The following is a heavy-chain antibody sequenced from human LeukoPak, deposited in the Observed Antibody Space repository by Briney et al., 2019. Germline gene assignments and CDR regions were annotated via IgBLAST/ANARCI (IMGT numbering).Heavy chain of an antibody. J-gene: IGHJ2*01. CDR2: IKQDGSEK. Sequence: GGSLRLSCAASGFTFSTYVIHWVRQAPGKGLEWVANIKQDGSEKHYVDSVKGRFTISRDNAKSSLYLQMNSLRAEDTAVYYCARRYFDLWGRGTLVTVSS. CDR3: ARRYFDL. CDR1: GFTFSTYV. V-gene: IGHV3-7*03.